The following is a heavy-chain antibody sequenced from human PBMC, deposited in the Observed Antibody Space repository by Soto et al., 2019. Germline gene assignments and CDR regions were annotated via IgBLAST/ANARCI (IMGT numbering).Heavy chain of an antibody. CDR3: ARAFFYQGSDSRGYAFDAFDF. Sequence: QVQLVQSGAEVKKPGASVKVSCKASGYTFTSSGMSWVRQDPGQGLEWMGWISVHTGSSEYAQRFQSRGTMTTDRSTGTAYMELRSLRSDDTAVYYCARAFFYQGSDSRGYAFDAFDFWGPGTLVTVSS. J-gene: IGHJ3*01. CDR1: GYTFTSSG. D-gene: IGHD3-22*01. CDR2: ISVHTGSS. V-gene: IGHV1-18*01.